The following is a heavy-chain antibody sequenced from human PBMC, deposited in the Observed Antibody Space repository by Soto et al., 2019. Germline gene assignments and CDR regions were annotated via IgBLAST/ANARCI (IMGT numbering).Heavy chain of an antibody. V-gene: IGHV3-21*01. D-gene: IGHD3-16*02. Sequence: GSMRLSCAASGYPFSRYSLSSVRLATGKGPEWVSATSRSGTYIYYADSVKGRFTISRANAKHSLYLQMSSGTAEDLAVYYSAMAHRASVSYYCYYYGMDLWGQGTTVTGSS. J-gene: IGHJ6*02. CDR2: TSRSGTYI. CDR1: GYPFSRYS. CDR3: AMAHRASVSYYCYYYGMDL.